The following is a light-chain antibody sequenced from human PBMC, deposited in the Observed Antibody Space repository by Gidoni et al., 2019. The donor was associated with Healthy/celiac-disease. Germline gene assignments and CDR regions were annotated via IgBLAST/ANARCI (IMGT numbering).Light chain of an antibody. Sequence: EIVMTQSPATLSVSPGERATLSCRASHSVSSNFAWYQQKPGQAPMLLIYGASSRATGIPARFSGSGSGTEFTLTISSLQSEDFAVYYCQQYNNWPPITFGQGTRLEIK. J-gene: IGKJ5*01. CDR3: QQYNNWPPIT. CDR1: HSVSSN. CDR2: GAS. V-gene: IGKV3-15*01.